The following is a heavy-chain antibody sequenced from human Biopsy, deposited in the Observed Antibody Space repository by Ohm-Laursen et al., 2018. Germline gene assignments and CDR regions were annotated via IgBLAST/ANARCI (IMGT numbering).Heavy chain of an antibody. D-gene: IGHD2-2*02. CDR3: AKEYPEGDF. CDR1: GGIPSSFA. V-gene: IGHV1-69*04. CDR2: IITLLGIT. Sequence: ASGGIPSSFAMSWVREAPGQGLERRGRIITLLGITNYTQKFQGRVTISADKSTSTAYMELSSLRSEDTAVYYCAKEYPEGDFWGQGTPVTVSS. J-gene: IGHJ4*02.